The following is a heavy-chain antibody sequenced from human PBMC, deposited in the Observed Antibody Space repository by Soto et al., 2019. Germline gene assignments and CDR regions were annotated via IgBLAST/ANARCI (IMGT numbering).Heavy chain of an antibody. Sequence: EVQLVESGGGLVQPGGSLRLSCAASGFTFSSYSMNWVRQAPGKGLEWVSYISSSSSTIYYADSVKGRFTISRDNAKNALYLQMNSLRAEDTAVYYCARVDCSSTSCYGGVDYWGQGTLFTVSS. D-gene: IGHD2-2*01. CDR1: GFTFSSYS. V-gene: IGHV3-48*01. J-gene: IGHJ4*02. CDR2: ISSSSSTI. CDR3: ARVDCSSTSCYGGVDY.